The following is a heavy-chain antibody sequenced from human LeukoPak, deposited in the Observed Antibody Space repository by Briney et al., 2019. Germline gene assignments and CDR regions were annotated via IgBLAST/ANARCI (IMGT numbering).Heavy chain of an antibody. CDR2: IYYSGST. CDR3: VSHHYDYVCVSYHHFDH. D-gene: IGHD3-16*02. Sequence: SETLSLTCTVSCVSISSSSYYWGWLRQPPGTGLESIVSIYYSGSTYYNPSLEGRVTISVDTSKNQLSLKLSSVTAADPAGYYCVSHHYDYVCVSYHHFDHWPQGTLVTVFS. CDR1: CVSISSSSYY. V-gene: IGHV4-39*01. J-gene: IGHJ4*02.